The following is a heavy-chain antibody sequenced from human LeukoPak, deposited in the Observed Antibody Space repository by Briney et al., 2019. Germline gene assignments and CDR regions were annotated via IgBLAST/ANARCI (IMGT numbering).Heavy chain of an antibody. Sequence: PGGSLRLSCAASGFTFSSYEMNWVRQAPGKGLEWVSYISSSGSTIYYADSVKGRFTISRDNAKNSLYLQMNSLRAEDTALYYCARGGQPLLYPLDYWGQGTLVTVSS. CDR3: ARGGQPLLYPLDY. CDR1: GFTFSSYE. D-gene: IGHD2-2*02. CDR2: ISSSGSTI. J-gene: IGHJ4*02. V-gene: IGHV3-48*03.